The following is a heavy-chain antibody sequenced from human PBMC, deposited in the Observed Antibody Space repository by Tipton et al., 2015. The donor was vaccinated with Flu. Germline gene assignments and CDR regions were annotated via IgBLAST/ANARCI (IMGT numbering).Heavy chain of an antibody. Sequence: SLRLSCAASGFTFSSYGMHWVRQAPGKGLEWVAVISYDGSNKYYADSVKGRFTISRDNSKNTLYLQMNSLRAEDTAVYYCAKGTYSYGSPRYYNWFDPWGQGTLVTVSS. CDR1: GFTFSSYG. J-gene: IGHJ5*02. V-gene: IGHV3-30*18. CDR3: AKGTYSYGSPRYYNWFDP. CDR2: ISYDGSNK. D-gene: IGHD5-18*01.